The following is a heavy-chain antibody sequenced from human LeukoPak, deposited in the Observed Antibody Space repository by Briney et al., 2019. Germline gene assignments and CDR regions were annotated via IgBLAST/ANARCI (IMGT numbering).Heavy chain of an antibody. D-gene: IGHD3-10*01. CDR1: GYTFTSYY. V-gene: IGHV1-46*01. CDR2: INPSGGST. Sequence: ASVKVSCKASGYTFTSYYMHWVRQAPGQGLEWMGIINPSGGSTSYAQKFQGRVTMTRDMSTSTVYMELSSLRSEDTAVYYCARENYYGSGSSIWAYNWFDPWGQGTLVTVSS. CDR3: ARENYYGSGSSIWAYNWFDP. J-gene: IGHJ5*02.